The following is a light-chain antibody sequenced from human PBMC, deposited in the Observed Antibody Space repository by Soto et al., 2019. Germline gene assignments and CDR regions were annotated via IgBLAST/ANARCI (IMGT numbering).Light chain of an antibody. J-gene: IGKJ1*01. CDR1: QDISGW. V-gene: IGKV1D-12*01. Sequence: DIQMTQSPSSVSASVGDRVTITCRASQDISGWLAWFQQKPGKAPNLLIYAASILQSGVPSRCSGSGSGTDFTLTITYLQPEDFATYYCQQANSFPWTFGQGTKVEL. CDR2: AAS. CDR3: QQANSFPWT.